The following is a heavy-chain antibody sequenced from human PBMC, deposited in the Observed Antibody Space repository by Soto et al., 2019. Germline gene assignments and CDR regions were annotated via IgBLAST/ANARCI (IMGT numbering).Heavy chain of an antibody. CDR3: AHRAYSYHRSAYCHYFDY. Sequence: QITLKESGPTLVKPTQTLTLTCTFSGFSLSTSGVGVGWIRQPPGKALEWLALIYWDDDKRYSPSLKNRLTITKDTSKNQVVLTMTNMDPVDTATYCCAHRAYSYHRSAYCHYFDYWGQGTLVTVSS. V-gene: IGHV2-5*02. CDR2: IYWDDDK. J-gene: IGHJ4*02. CDR1: GFSLSTSGVG. D-gene: IGHD3-22*01.